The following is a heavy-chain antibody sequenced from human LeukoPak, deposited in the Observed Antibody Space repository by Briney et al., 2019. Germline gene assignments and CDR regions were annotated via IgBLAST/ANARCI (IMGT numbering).Heavy chain of an antibody. D-gene: IGHD6-13*01. CDR1: GGTFSSYA. J-gene: IGHJ4*02. CDR3: ASLEAAADPWGY. CDR2: IIPIFGTA. V-gene: IGHV1-69*13. Sequence: ASVKVSCKASGGTFSSYAISWVRQAPGQGLEWMGGIIPIFGTAHYAQKFQGRVTITADESTSTAYMELSSLRSEDTAVYYCASLEAAADPWGYWGQGTLVTVSS.